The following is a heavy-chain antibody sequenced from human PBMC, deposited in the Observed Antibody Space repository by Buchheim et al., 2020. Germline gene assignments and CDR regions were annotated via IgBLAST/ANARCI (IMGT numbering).Heavy chain of an antibody. D-gene: IGHD2-15*01. CDR1: EGTFGSDA. J-gene: IGHJ4*02. V-gene: IGHV1-69*04. CDR3: ARGFGGIARD. CDR2: TMPLAGIT. Sequence: QVHLVQSGADVKKVGSSVKVACKASEGTFGSDAISWVRQAPGQGLEWLGRTMPLAGITNYAQKFQGRVTLTADNSTSTVYMELTNLRSDDSGTYYCARGFGGIARDWGQGTL.